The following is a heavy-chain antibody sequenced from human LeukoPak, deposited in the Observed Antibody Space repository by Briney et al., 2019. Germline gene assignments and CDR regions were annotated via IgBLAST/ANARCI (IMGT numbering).Heavy chain of an antibody. D-gene: IGHD2-2*01. CDR3: ARVETGDIVVVPAAMDY. Sequence: RGSLRLSCAASGFTFSSYGMHWVRQAPGKGLEWVAVISYDGSNKYYADSVKGRFTISRDNSKNTLYLQMNSLRAEDTAVYYCARVETGDIVVVPAAMDYWGQGTLVTVSS. CDR2: ISYDGSNK. CDR1: GFTFSSYG. J-gene: IGHJ4*02. V-gene: IGHV3-30*03.